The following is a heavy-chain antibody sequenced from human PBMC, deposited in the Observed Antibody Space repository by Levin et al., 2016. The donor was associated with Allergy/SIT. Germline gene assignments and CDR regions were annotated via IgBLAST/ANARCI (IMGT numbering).Heavy chain of an antibody. CDR2: ISYDGSNK. CDR3: AKATADIVVVPAKGVNYYYYYGMDV. V-gene: IGHV3-30*18. D-gene: IGHD2-2*01. J-gene: IGHJ6*02. Sequence: VRQAPGKGLEWVAVISYDGSNKYYADSVKGRFTISRDNSKNTLYLQMNSLRAEDTAVYYCAKATADIVVVPAKGVNYYYYYGMDVWGQGTTVTVSS.